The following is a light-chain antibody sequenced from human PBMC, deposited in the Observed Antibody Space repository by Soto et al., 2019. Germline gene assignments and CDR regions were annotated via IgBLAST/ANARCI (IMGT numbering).Light chain of an antibody. CDR2: SNN. CDR1: TSNIGSNS. CDR3: AAWDDSLDGFYV. V-gene: IGLV1-44*01. J-gene: IGLJ1*01. Sequence: QPVLTQPPSASGTPGQRITISCSGSTSNIGSNSVNWYHHLPGTAPKLLIFSNNQRPSGVPDRFSGSKSGTSASLAISGLQSDDEADYYCAAWDDSLDGFYVFGTGTKLTVL.